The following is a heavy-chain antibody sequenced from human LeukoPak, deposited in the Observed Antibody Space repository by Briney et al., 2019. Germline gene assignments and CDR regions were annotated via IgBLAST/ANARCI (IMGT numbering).Heavy chain of an antibody. CDR1: GFTFSNYW. Sequence: PGGSLRLSCAASGFTFSNYWMSWVRQAPGKGLEWVANIKQDGSEKYYVDSVKGRFTISRDNAKNSLYLQMNSLRAEDTALYYCARYYGPVLPYYYYYGMDVWGKGTTVTVSS. CDR2: IKQDGSEK. D-gene: IGHD3-16*01. V-gene: IGHV3-7*03. CDR3: ARYYGPVLPYYYYYGMDV. J-gene: IGHJ6*04.